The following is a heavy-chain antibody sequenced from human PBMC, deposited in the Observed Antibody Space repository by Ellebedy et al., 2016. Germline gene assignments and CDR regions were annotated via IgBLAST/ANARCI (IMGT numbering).Heavy chain of an antibody. V-gene: IGHV3-33*01. J-gene: IGHJ4*02. CDR3: ARDYGDYPLDY. D-gene: IGHD4-17*01. CDR2: IWYDGSNK. Sequence: GGSLRLSCAASGFTFSSYGMHWVRQAPGKGLEWVAVIWYDGSNKYYADSVKGRFTISRDNSKNTLYLQMNSLRAEDTAVYYCARDYGDYPLDYWGQGTLVTVSS. CDR1: GFTFSSYG.